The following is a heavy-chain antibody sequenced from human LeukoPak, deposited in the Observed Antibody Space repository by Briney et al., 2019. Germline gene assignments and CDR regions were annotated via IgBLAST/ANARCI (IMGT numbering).Heavy chain of an antibody. CDR3: AREETYYDFWSGYYNWFDP. D-gene: IGHD3-3*01. CDR1: GFTFSSYA. Sequence: GGSLRLSCAASGFTFSSYAMSWVRQAPGKGLEWVSAISGSGGSTYYADSVKGRFTISRDNSKNTLYLQMNSLRAEDTAVYYCAREETYYDFWSGYYNWFDPWGQGTLVTVSS. CDR2: ISGSGGST. V-gene: IGHV3-23*01. J-gene: IGHJ5*02.